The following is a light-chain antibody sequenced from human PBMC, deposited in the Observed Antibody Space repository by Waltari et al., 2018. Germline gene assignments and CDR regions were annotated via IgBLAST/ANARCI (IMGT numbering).Light chain of an antibody. CDR3: SSYAGSNTYVL. V-gene: IGLV2-8*01. CDR2: EVS. CDR1: SSDVGGYNY. J-gene: IGLJ2*01. Sequence: QSALTQPPSASGSPGQSVTISCTGTSSDVGGYNYVSWYQQHPGQVPKLVIFEVSKRPSGVPDRFSGSRSGNTASLTVSGLQAEDEADYYCSSYAGSNTYVLFGGGTKLTVL.